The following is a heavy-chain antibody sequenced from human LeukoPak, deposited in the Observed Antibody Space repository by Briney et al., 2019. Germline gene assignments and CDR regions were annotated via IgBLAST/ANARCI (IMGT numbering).Heavy chain of an antibody. V-gene: IGHV1-2*07. Sequence: ASVKVSCKASGYTFTGDYMHGVRQTPEQGLEWMGGINPNSGGTNYAHDFHGRFTITKDTSINTAYRDLARRTPYNRPGYSCSRAGDSGNLAWGQGRMVSVSS. CDR2: INPNSGGT. CDR3: SRAGDSGNLA. CDR1: GYTFTGDY. J-gene: IGHJ5*02. D-gene: IGHD1-26*01.